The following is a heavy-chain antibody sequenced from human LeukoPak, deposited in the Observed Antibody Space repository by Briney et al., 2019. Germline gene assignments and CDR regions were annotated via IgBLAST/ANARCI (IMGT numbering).Heavy chain of an antibody. V-gene: IGHV4-4*07. D-gene: IGHD4-23*01. CDR2: IYTGGST. Sequence: SETLSLTCTGSGGSMSGYYWSWIRQPAGKGREWIGRIYTGGSTNSNPSLKSRATMSVDTSKNQFSLKVTTVTAADTAVYYCARGAYGGDGRAFFDYWGQGTLVTVSS. J-gene: IGHJ4*02. CDR3: ARGAYGGDGRAFFDY. CDR1: GGSMSGYY.